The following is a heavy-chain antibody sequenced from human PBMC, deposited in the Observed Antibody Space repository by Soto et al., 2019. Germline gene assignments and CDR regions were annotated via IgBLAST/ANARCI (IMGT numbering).Heavy chain of an antibody. J-gene: IGHJ5*02. V-gene: IGHV3-30*03. Sequence: WWSLRLSCQASVFNFDNYGMHWFRQAPGKGLEWVAVISHDGSNKYYADSVKGRFTISRDNLKNTLFPQMNSLRAEVTAVYYCGRVPAAAAGIGIDLWGQGILVTVSS. CDR2: ISHDGSNK. CDR1: VFNFDNYG. D-gene: IGHD6-13*01. CDR3: GRVPAAAAGIGIDL.